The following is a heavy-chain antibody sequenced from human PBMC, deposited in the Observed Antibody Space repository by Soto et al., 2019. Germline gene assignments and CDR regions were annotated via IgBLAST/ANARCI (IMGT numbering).Heavy chain of an antibody. CDR2: ISGTGGIT. J-gene: IGHJ5*02. D-gene: IGHD2-2*01. CDR3: AKAGPYCSSTSCYYWFDP. Sequence: ESGGGVVQPGGSLRLSCAASGFTFSNYAMTWVRQAPGKGLEWVSAISGTGGITYSADSVKGRFTISRDNSKNTLYLQMNTLRAEDTAVYYCAKAGPYCSSTSCYYWFDPWGQGTLVAVSS. V-gene: IGHV3-23*01. CDR1: GFTFSNYA.